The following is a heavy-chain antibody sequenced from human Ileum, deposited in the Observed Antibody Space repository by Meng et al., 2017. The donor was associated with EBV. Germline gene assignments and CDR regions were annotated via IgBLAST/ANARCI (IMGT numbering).Heavy chain of an antibody. D-gene: IGHD1-7*01. V-gene: IGHV4-4*02. CDR1: GDSISSDIW. Sequence: QGQLQESGPGRGRPSGTLSPPCTVSGDSISSDIWWSWVRQPPGKGLEWIGEVYHRGDTNYNPSLKSRVDISVDKSKNQFYLSLFSVTAADTAVYYCGRDQGRELINHWGQGTLVTVSS. CDR3: GRDQGRELINH. CDR2: VYHRGDT. J-gene: IGHJ4*02.